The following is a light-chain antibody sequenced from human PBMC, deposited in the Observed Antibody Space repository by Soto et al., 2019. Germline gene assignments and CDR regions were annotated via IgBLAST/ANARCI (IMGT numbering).Light chain of an antibody. Sequence: DIQLTQSPSFLSASVGDRVTITCRASQGISDFLGWYQQKPGRAPKLLIYAASTLHSGVPSRFSGSGSGTEFTLTISSLQPEDFATYYCQQLDSYPITFGQGTRLEIK. CDR3: QQLDSYPIT. J-gene: IGKJ5*01. CDR1: QGISDF. CDR2: AAS. V-gene: IGKV1-9*01.